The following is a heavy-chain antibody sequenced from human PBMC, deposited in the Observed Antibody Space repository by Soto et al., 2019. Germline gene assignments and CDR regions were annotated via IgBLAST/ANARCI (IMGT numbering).Heavy chain of an antibody. CDR1: GYTFTDYA. D-gene: IGHD1-1*01. Sequence: QVQLVQSGAEVKKPGASVKVFCKASGYTFTDYAIHWVRQAPGQRLELMGWIAPGNGNTKYSQNFQGRVTITRDTSATTAYIELSSIRSDYTAVYYCAKGSRMWTTDYWGQGPLVTVSS. CDR2: IAPGNGNT. J-gene: IGHJ4*02. V-gene: IGHV1-3*01. CDR3: AKGSRMWTTDY.